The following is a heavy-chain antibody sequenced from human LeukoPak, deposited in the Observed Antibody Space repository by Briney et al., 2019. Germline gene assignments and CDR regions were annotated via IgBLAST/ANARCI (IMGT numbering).Heavy chain of an antibody. J-gene: IGHJ6*02. Sequence: GGSLRLSCAASGFTFSSYWMSWVRQAPGKGLEWVANIKQDGSEKYYVDSVKGRFTVSRDNAKNSLYLQMNSLRAEDTAVYYCARVGMVRGVTPYYYYGMDVWGQGTTVTVSS. V-gene: IGHV3-7*01. D-gene: IGHD3-10*01. CDR3: ARVGMVRGVTPYYYYGMDV. CDR2: IKQDGSEK. CDR1: GFTFSSYW.